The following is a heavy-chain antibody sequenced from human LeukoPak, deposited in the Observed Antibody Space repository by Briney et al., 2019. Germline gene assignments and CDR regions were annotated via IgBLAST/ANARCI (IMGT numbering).Heavy chain of an antibody. CDR2: IKEDGSEK. V-gene: IGHV3-7*01. Sequence: GGSLRLSCAASGFTFSSYWVSWVRQAPGKGLEWVADIKEDGSEKYYVDSVKGRFTISRDNAKNSLYLQMNSLRAEDTAVYYCALNPDYYGSGSFDYWGQGTLVTVSS. CDR1: GFTFSSYW. CDR3: ALNPDYYGSGSFDY. D-gene: IGHD3-10*01. J-gene: IGHJ4*02.